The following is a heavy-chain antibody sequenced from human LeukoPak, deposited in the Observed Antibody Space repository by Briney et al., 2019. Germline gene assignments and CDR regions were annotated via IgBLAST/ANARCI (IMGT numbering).Heavy chain of an antibody. J-gene: IGHJ4*02. D-gene: IGHD5-18*01. V-gene: IGHV4-38-2*02. Sequence: PSETLSLTCTVSGYSISSGYYWGWIRRPPGKGLEWIGTIHHSGSTNYNPSLKSRVTIAVDTSKNQFSLKLSSVTAADTAVYFCARQIGYSYGYFDYWGQGTLVTVSS. CDR1: GYSISSGYY. CDR3: ARQIGYSYGYFDY. CDR2: IHHSGST.